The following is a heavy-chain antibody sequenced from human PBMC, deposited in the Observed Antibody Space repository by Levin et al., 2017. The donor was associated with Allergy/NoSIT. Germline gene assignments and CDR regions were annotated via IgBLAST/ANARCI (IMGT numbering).Heavy chain of an antibody. CDR2: ISYDGSNE. J-gene: IGHJ4*02. CDR1: GFTFSHYA. CDR3: ASDIRYDGSGSRLDY. D-gene: IGHD3-22*01. Sequence: GGSLRLSCAASGFTFSHYAMHWVRQAPGKGLEWVAAISYDGSNEYYADSVKGRFTISRDNSKNTLYLQMNNLRVEDTALYYCASDIRYDGSGSRLDYWGQGTLVTVSS. V-gene: IGHV3-30*04.